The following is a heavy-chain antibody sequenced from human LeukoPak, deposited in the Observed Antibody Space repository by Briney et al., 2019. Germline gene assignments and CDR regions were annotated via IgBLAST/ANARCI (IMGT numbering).Heavy chain of an antibody. D-gene: IGHD1-26*01. CDR2: ISYNGDST. CDR1: GFTFSAYA. Sequence: GGSLRLSCAASGFTFSAYAFDWVRQAPGKGLEYVSGISYNGDSTYYSRSVKGRFIISRDNSKNTLYLQMGSLRAEDMAVYYCARAEWESGSLGDYWGQGTLVTVSS. CDR3: ARAEWESGSLGDY. V-gene: IGHV3-64*01. J-gene: IGHJ4*02.